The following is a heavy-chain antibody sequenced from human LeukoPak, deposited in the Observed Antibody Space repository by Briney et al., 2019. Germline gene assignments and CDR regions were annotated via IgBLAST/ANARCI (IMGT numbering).Heavy chain of an antibody. D-gene: IGHD4-17*01. Sequence: SETLSLTCTVSGGSISSYYWSWIRRPPGKGLDYIGYVHYSGSTNYNPSLRSRVTISVDTSRNQFSLNLTSATAADTAIYYCAGSTVGNWFDPWGQGTLVTVSS. CDR3: AGSTVGNWFDP. CDR1: GGSISSYY. CDR2: VHYSGST. V-gene: IGHV4-59*01. J-gene: IGHJ5*02.